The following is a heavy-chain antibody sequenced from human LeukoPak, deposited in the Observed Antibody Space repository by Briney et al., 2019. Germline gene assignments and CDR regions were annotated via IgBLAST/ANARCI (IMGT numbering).Heavy chain of an antibody. V-gene: IGHV4-39*07. CDR1: GGSISSSSYY. Sequence: SETLSLTCTVSGGSISSSSYYWGWIRQPPGKGLEWIGNIFYSGSTYYNPSLKSRVTISVDTSKNQFSLKLSSVTAADTAVYYCARRSSGWYWPSRNYYYMDVWGKGTTVTISS. CDR2: IFYSGST. D-gene: IGHD6-19*01. J-gene: IGHJ6*03. CDR3: ARRSSGWYWPSRNYYYMDV.